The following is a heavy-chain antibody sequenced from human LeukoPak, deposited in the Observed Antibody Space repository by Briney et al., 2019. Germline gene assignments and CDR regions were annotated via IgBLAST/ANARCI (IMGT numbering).Heavy chain of an antibody. V-gene: IGHV4-61*01. CDR3: ARISIYYYDMDV. Sequence: SETLSLTCTVSGGSVSSGTYYWSWLRQPPGKGLEWIGYIYYSGSTNYNPSLKSRVTISVDTSKNQFSLKLTSVTAADTAVYYCARISIYYYDMDVWGQGTTVTVSS. J-gene: IGHJ6*02. CDR2: IYYSGST. CDR1: GGSVSSGTYY.